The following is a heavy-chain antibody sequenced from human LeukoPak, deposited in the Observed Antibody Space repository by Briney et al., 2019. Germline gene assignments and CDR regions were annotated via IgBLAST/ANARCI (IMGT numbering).Heavy chain of an antibody. Sequence: SVKVSCKASGGTFSSYAISWVRQAPGQGLEWMGGIIPIFGTANYAQKFQGRVTITADESTSTAYMELSSLRSEDTAVYYCARVLNIVVVPAANNWYFDLWGRGTLVTVSS. V-gene: IGHV1-69*01. CDR3: ARVLNIVVVPAANNWYFDL. CDR2: IIPIFGTA. CDR1: GGTFSSYA. J-gene: IGHJ2*01. D-gene: IGHD2-2*01.